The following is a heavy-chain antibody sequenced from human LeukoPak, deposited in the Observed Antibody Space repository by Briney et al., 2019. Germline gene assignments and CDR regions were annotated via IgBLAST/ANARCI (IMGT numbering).Heavy chain of an antibody. Sequence: SETLSLTCTVSGGSISSYYWSWIRQPPGKGLEWIGEINHSGSTNYNPSLKSRVTISVDTSKNQFSLKLSSVTAADTAVYYCARGGPRYYYGMDVWGQGTTVTVSS. CDR1: GGSISSYY. CDR2: INHSGST. CDR3: ARGGPRYYYGMDV. V-gene: IGHV4-59*01. J-gene: IGHJ6*02.